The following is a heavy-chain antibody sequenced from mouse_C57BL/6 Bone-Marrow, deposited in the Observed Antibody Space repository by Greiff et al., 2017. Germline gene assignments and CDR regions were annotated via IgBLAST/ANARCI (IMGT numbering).Heavy chain of an antibody. J-gene: IGHJ2*01. CDR1: GYTFTDYY. V-gene: IGHV1-19*01. CDR2: INPYNGGT. D-gene: IGHD1-1*01. Sequence: EVQLVESGPVLVKPGASVKMSCKASGYTFTDYYMNWVKQSHGKSLEWIGVINPYNGGTSYNQKFKGKATLTVDKSSSTAYMELNSLTSEDSAVYYCAREILRYYFDYWGQGTTLTVSS. CDR3: AREILRYYFDY.